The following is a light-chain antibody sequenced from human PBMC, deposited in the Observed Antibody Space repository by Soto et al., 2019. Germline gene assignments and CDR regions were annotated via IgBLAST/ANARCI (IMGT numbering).Light chain of an antibody. Sequence: EIVMTQSPGTLSLSPREAATLSCRASQSVSSNYVAWFHQKPGQAPRLLIYGASSRATGVPDRFSASGSGTDFTLTISRLEPEDFAVYYCQQYGRSPFTFGPGTKVDIK. V-gene: IGKV3-20*01. J-gene: IGKJ3*01. CDR2: GAS. CDR3: QQYGRSPFT. CDR1: QSVSSNY.